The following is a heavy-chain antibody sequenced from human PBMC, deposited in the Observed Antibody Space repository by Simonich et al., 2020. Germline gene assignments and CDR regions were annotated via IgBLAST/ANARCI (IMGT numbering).Heavy chain of an antibody. Sequence: QVQLVQSGAEVKKPGASVKVSCKASGYTFTSYGISWVRQAPGQGLEWMGWISAYKGNKNYAQKLQGRVTMTTAKSTSTAYMELRSLRSDDTAVYYCARASRGTWWYYYFDYWGQGTLVTVSS. CDR3: ARASRGTWWYYYFDY. V-gene: IGHV1-18*01. CDR1: GYTFTSYG. J-gene: IGHJ4*02. CDR2: ISAYKGNK. D-gene: IGHD2-15*01.